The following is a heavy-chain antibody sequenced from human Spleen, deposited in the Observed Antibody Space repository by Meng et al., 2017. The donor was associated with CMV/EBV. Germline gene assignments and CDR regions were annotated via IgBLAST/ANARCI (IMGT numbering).Heavy chain of an antibody. Sequence: LSCSVSGGSINTYYWIWIRQPPGKGLEWIGYIYYSGSTDYNPSLKSRVSISVDTSKNQFSLALSSVTAADTAVYYCARPRTPYTYYYGLDVWGQGTTVTVSS. CDR3: ARPRTPYTYYYGLDV. J-gene: IGHJ6*02. CDR1: GGSINTYY. D-gene: IGHD2-2*02. V-gene: IGHV4-59*01. CDR2: IYYSGST.